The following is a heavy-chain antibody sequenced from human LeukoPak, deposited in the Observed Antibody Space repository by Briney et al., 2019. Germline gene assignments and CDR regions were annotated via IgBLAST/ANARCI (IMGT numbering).Heavy chain of an antibody. Sequence: ASVKVSCKASGYTFTSYYMHWVRQAPGQGLEWTGIINPSGGSTSYAQKFQGRVTMTRDMSTSTVYMELRSLRSDDTAVYYCARLAQHRYYYDSSAFRYYFDSWGQGTLVTVSS. CDR1: GYTFTSYY. J-gene: IGHJ4*02. V-gene: IGHV1-46*01. D-gene: IGHD3-22*01. CDR3: ARLAQHRYYYDSSAFRYYFDS. CDR2: INPSGGST.